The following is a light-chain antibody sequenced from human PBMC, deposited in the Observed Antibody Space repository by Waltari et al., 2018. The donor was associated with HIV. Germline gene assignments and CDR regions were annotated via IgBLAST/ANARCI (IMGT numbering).Light chain of an antibody. V-gene: IGLV3-25*03. CDR3: QSADVSSISWV. CDR1: SLSKQY. J-gene: IGLJ3*02. CDR2: KDT. Sequence: SDELTQPPSVSVSPGQTARITCSGDSLSKQYSCWYQQKPGQAPVLLIYKDTERPSGNPERFSGSSSGTKVTLTISGVQAEDEADYYCQSADVSSISWVFGRGTKLTVL.